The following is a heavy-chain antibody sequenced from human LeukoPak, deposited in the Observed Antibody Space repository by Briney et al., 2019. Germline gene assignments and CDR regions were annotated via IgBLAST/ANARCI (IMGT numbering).Heavy chain of an antibody. D-gene: IGHD3-10*01. CDR1: GYTFTSYG. CDR2: ISAYNGNT. V-gene: IGHV1-18*04. CDR3: ARVDRLLWFGEFYGMDV. Sequence: ASVKVSCKASGYTFTSYGISWVRQAPGQGLEWMGWISAYNGNTNYAQKLQGRVTMTTDTSTSTAYMELRSPRSDDTAVYYCARVDRLLWFGEFYGMDVWGKGTTVTVSS. J-gene: IGHJ6*04.